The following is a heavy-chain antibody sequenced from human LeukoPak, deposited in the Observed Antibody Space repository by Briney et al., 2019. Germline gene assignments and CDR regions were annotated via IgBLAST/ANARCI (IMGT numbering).Heavy chain of an antibody. Sequence: ASVKVSCKASDYTFPSHGLSWVRQASGQGLEWMGWISASNGNTDYAQKFQGRLTMTTDASTKTAYMELRSLRSDDTAMYYCTGRGITASRTDYWGQGTLVTVSS. V-gene: IGHV1-18*01. J-gene: IGHJ4*02. CDR2: ISASNGNT. CDR3: TGRGITASRTDY. D-gene: IGHD6-13*01. CDR1: DYTFPSHG.